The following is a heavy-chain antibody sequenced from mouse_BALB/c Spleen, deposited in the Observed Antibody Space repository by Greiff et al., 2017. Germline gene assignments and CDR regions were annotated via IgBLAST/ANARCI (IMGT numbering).Heavy chain of an antibody. CDR3: ARVTGTRYYAMDY. V-gene: IGHV3-6*02. J-gene: IGHJ4*01. Sequence: EVHLVESGPGLVKPSQSLSLTCSVTGYSITSGYYWNWIRQFPGNKLEWMGYISYDGSNNYNPSLKNRISITRDTSKNQFFLKLNSVTTEDTATYYCARVTGTRYYAMDYWGQGTSVTVSS. D-gene: IGHD4-1*01. CDR2: ISYDGSN. CDR1: GYSITSGYY.